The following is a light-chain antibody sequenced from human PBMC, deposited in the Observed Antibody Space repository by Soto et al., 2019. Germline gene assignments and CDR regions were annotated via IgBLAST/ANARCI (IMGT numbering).Light chain of an antibody. V-gene: IGKV3-11*01. Sequence: EIVLTQSPATLSLSPGDRANLSCRASQSVGSYLGWYQQRPGQAPSLLIYDASNRATDIPARFSGSGSGTDFTLTISSLEPEDFAVYYCQQRSDWPSTFGGGTKVDIK. CDR2: DAS. CDR3: QQRSDWPST. CDR1: QSVGSY. J-gene: IGKJ4*01.